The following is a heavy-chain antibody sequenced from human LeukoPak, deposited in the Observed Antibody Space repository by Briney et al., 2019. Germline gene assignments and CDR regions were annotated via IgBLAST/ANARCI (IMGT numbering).Heavy chain of an antibody. CDR2: IYNSGST. D-gene: IGHD4-11*01. CDR3: ARVVDHDYSDYYLDY. J-gene: IGHJ4*02. Sequence: PSESLSLTCTVSGGSISSYYWSWVRQAPGKGLECVSIIYNSGSTFHADSVKGRFTISRDNSKSTLYLRMNSLRAEDAAVYYCARVVDHDYSDYYLDYWGQGTLVTVSS. V-gene: IGHV3-53*01. CDR1: GGSISSYY.